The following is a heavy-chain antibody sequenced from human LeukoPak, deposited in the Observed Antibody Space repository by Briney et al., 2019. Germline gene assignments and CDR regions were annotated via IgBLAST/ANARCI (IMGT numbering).Heavy chain of an antibody. D-gene: IGHD3-22*01. CDR2: IKQDGSEK. J-gene: IGHJ4*02. CDR1: GFTVSSKH. Sequence: GGSLRLSCAASGFTVSSKHMSWVRQAPGKGLEWVANIKQDGSEKYYVGSVKGRFTISRDNAKNSLYLQMNSLRAEDTAVYYCASSPRYDSSDYWGQGTLVTVSS. CDR3: ASSPRYDSSDY. V-gene: IGHV3-7*01.